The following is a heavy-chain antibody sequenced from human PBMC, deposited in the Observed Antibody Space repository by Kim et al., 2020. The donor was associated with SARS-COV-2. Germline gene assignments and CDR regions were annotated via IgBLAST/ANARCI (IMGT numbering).Heavy chain of an antibody. V-gene: IGHV3-13*01. CDR3: ARGGSSGYSYWYFDL. Sequence: KGRFTMSREKAKNSLYLKMNSLRAGDTAVYYCARGGSSGYSYWYFDLWGRGTLVTVSS. D-gene: IGHD3-22*01. J-gene: IGHJ2*01.